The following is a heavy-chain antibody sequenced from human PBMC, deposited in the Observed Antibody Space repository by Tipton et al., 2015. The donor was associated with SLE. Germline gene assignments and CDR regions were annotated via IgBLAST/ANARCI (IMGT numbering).Heavy chain of an antibody. V-gene: IGHV3-53*01. Sequence: SLRLSCAASGFTVSSNYMSWVRQAPGKGLEWVSVIYSCGSTYYADSVKGRFTISRDNSKNTLYLQMNSLRAEDTAVYYCAKDAAYDSSGTNYFDYWGQGTLVTVSS. D-gene: IGHD3-22*01. CDR3: AKDAAYDSSGTNYFDY. CDR1: GFTVSSNY. CDR2: IYSCGST. J-gene: IGHJ4*02.